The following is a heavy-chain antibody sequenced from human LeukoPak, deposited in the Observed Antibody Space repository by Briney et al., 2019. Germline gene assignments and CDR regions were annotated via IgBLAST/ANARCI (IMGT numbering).Heavy chain of an antibody. CDR2: IKHDGSEN. Sequence: GGSLRLSCAASGFTFGSYWMSWVRQAPGSGLEWMANIKHDGSENYYVDSVKGRFTISRDNAKNSLYLQMNSLRAEDTAVYYCARLIYGGSFNWYFDLWGRGTLVTVSS. J-gene: IGHJ2*01. CDR3: ARLIYGGSFNWYFDL. CDR1: GFTFGSYW. D-gene: IGHD4-23*01. V-gene: IGHV3-7*03.